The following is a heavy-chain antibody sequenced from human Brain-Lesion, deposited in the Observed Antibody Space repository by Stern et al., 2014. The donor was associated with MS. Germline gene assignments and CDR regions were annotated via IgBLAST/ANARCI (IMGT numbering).Heavy chain of an antibody. CDR1: GVNFSSRR. CDR3: ATDGEQTLGLADD. Sequence: VQLVESGPVVKKPGSSVRVSCEASGVNFSSRRISWVRKAPGHGLEWMGSIILLLSTTDYAQKFQGRLAITADESTRTAYMELSGLRLEDTAIYYCATDGEQTLGLADDWGQGTLVTVAS. V-gene: IGHV1-69*11. J-gene: IGHJ4*02. CDR2: IILLLSTT. D-gene: IGHD3-16*01.